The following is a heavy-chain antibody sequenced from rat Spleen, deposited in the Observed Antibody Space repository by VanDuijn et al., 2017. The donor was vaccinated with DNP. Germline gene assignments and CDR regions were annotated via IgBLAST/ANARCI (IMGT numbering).Heavy chain of an antibody. J-gene: IGHJ3*01. V-gene: IGHV5-25*01. Sequence: EVQLVESGGGLVEPGRSLKLSCAASGFPFSKYVMAWVRQAPKKGLEWVATISVSGVPIYYRDSVKGRFIVSRDNAKSTLDLQMDSLRSEDTATYYCVRRGGKGLFSKWGQGTLVTVSS. CDR2: ISVSGVPI. CDR1: GFPFSKYV. CDR3: VRRGGKGLFSK. D-gene: IGHD3-1*01.